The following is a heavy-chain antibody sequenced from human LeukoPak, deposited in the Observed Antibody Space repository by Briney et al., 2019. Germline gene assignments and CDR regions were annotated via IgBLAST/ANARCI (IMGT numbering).Heavy chain of an antibody. CDR1: VYTFTDYY. V-gene: IGHV1-2*06. Sequence: ASVKVSCKASVYTFTDYYMHWVRQAPGQGLEWMGRINPKSGGTDYAQKFQGRVTMTRDTSINTAYMELSGLRSDDTAVYYCTSDIAVVPTATQGLYWGQGTLVAVSS. J-gene: IGHJ4*02. CDR2: INPKSGGT. CDR3: TSDIAVVPTATQGLY. D-gene: IGHD2-2*01.